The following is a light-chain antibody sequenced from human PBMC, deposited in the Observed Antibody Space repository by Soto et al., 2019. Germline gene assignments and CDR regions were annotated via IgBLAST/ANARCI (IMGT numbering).Light chain of an antibody. CDR2: KAS. Sequence: DIQMTQSPSTLSASVGDRVTITCRASQSFSSWLAWYQQKPGKAPNLLIYKASSLDSGVPSRFSGSGSGTEITLTISSLQPDDFATYYCQQYNSYPLTFGGGTKVEIK. CDR1: QSFSSW. J-gene: IGKJ4*01. V-gene: IGKV1-5*03. CDR3: QQYNSYPLT.